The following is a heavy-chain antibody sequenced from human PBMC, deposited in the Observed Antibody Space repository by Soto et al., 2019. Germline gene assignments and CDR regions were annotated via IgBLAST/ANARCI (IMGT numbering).Heavy chain of an antibody. V-gene: IGHV1-3*01. CDR2: INAGNGNT. CDR3: ARDLSRIVVVPAAPHL. Sequence: QVQLVQSGAEVKKPGASVKVSCKASGYTFTSYAMHWVRQAPGQRLEWMGWINAGNGNTKYSQKFQGRVTITRDTSASTGDMELSSLRSEDTAVYYCARDLSRIVVVPAAPHLWGQGTLVTVSS. D-gene: IGHD2-2*01. CDR1: GYTFTSYA. J-gene: IGHJ4*02.